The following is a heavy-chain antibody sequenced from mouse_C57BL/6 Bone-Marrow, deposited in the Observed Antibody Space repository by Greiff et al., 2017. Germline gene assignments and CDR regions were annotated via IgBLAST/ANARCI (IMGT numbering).Heavy chain of an antibody. D-gene: IGHD1-1*01. J-gene: IGHJ1*03. Sequence: VQLKESGGGLVQPKGSLKLSCAASGFSFNTYAMNWVRQAPGKGLEWVARIRSKSNNYATYYADSVKDRFTISRDDSESMLYLQMNNLKTEDTAMYYCVRHGGDYYGSSSWYFDVWGTGTTVTVSS. CDR2: IRSKSNNYAT. CDR3: VRHGGDYYGSSSWYFDV. V-gene: IGHV10-1*01. CDR1: GFSFNTYA.